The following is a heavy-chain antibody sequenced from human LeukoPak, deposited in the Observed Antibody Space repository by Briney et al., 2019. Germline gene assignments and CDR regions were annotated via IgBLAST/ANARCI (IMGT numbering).Heavy chain of an antibody. CDR3: AVTYYYGSGSYGFDY. Sequence: SETLSLTCTVSGGSISSSSYYWGWIRQPPGKGLEWIGGIYYSGSPYYNPSLKSRVTISVDTSKNQFSLKLSSVTAADTAVYYCAVTYYYGSGSYGFDYWGQGTLVTVSS. V-gene: IGHV4-39*01. CDR2: IYYSGSP. CDR1: GGSISSSSYY. J-gene: IGHJ4*02. D-gene: IGHD3-10*01.